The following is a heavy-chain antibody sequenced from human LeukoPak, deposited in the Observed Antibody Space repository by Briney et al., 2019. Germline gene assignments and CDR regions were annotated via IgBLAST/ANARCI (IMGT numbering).Heavy chain of an antibody. CDR3: ARASSSGSYYGVDY. J-gene: IGHJ4*02. D-gene: IGHD1-26*01. Sequence: PSETLSLTCTVSGGSVSSGSCYWSWIRQPPGKGLEWIGYIYYSGSTNYNPSLKSRVTISVDTSKNQFSLKLSSVTAADTAVYYCARASSSGSYYGVDYWGQGTLVTVSS. CDR1: GGSVSSGSCY. CDR2: IYYSGST. V-gene: IGHV4-61*01.